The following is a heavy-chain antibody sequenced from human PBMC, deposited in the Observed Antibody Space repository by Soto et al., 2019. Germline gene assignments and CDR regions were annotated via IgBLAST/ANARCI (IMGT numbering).Heavy chain of an antibody. V-gene: IGHV4-39*01. CDR1: GGSISSSSYY. J-gene: IGHJ4*02. Sequence: SETLSLTCTVSGGSISSSSYYWGWIRQPPGKGLEWIGSIYYSGSTYYNPSLKSRVTISVDTSKTQFSLKLSSVTAADTAVYYCARPSQKQWLVRALDYWGQGTLVTVSS. CDR3: ARPSQKQWLVRALDY. D-gene: IGHD6-19*01. CDR2: IYYSGST.